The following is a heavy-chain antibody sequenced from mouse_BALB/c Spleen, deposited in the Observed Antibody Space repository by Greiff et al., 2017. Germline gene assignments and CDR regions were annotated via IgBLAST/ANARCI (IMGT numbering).Heavy chain of an antibody. J-gene: IGHJ4*01. V-gene: IGHV5-4*02. CDR1: GFTFSDYY. Sequence: EVQGVESGGGLVKPGGSLKLSCAASGFTFSDYYMYWVRQTPEKRLEWVATISDGGSYTYYPDSVKGRFTISRDNAKNNLYLQMSSLKSEDTAMYYCARRATMITTDYWGQGTSVTVSS. D-gene: IGHD2-4*01. CDR3: ARRATMITTDY. CDR2: ISDGGSYT.